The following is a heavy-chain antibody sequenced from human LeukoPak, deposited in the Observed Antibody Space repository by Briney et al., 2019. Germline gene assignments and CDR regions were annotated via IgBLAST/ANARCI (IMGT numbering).Heavy chain of an antibody. CDR1: GFTFSSYW. J-gene: IGHJ6*02. Sequence: QPGGSLRLSCAASGFTFSSYWMSWVRQAPGKGPEWVANIKQDGSEKYYVDSVKGRFTISRDNAKNSLYLQMNSLRAEDTAVYYCARVVPAAIRGYYYGMDVWGQGTTVTVSS. V-gene: IGHV3-7*04. D-gene: IGHD2-2*01. CDR2: IKQDGSEK. CDR3: ARVVPAAIRGYYYGMDV.